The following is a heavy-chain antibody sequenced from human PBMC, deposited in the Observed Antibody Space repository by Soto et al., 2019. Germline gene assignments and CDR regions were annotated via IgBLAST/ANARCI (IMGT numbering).Heavy chain of an antibody. CDR2: ISSTSFTI. Sequence: PGGSLRLSCAASGFRFSTHDMDWLRQAPGKGPEWIAHISSTSFTIYYADSVKGRFTISRDNARNSLCLEMNSLRDEDTAVYYCARDRCYAGPCYSASDPWGQGTLVTVSS. J-gene: IGHJ5*02. V-gene: IGHV3-48*02. CDR1: GFRFSTHD. D-gene: IGHD3-16*01. CDR3: ARDRCYAGPCYSASDP.